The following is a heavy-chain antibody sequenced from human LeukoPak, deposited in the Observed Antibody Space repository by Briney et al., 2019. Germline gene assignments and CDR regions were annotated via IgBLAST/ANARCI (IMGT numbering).Heavy chain of an antibody. Sequence: PGGSLRLSCAASGFTFSSYWMSWVRQAPGKGLEWVANIKQDGSEKYYVDSVKGRFTISRDNAKNSLYLQMNSLRAEDTAVYYCARDPSIVGAPYFDYWGQGTLVTVSS. J-gene: IGHJ4*02. CDR2: IKQDGSEK. V-gene: IGHV3-7*01. CDR3: ARDPSIVGAPYFDY. D-gene: IGHD1-26*01. CDR1: GFTFSSYW.